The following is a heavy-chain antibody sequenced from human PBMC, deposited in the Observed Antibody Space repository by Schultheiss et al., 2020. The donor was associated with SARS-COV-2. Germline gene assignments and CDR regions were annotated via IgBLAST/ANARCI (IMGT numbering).Heavy chain of an antibody. Sequence: GGSLRLSCVTSGFSFSGSGIYWVRQASGKGLEWVGRISSKARNYATTYAASVKGRFIISRDESRNTYYLQMNSLKIEDTAVYYCTRNSTSSGWFDPWGQGTLVTVSS. CDR1: GFSFSGSG. V-gene: IGHV3-73*01. D-gene: IGHD5-18*01. J-gene: IGHJ5*02. CDR2: ISSKARNYAT. CDR3: TRNSTSSGWFDP.